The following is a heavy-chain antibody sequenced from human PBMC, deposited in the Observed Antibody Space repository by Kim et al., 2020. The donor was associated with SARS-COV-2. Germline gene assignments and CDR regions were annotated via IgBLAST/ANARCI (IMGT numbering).Heavy chain of an antibody. CDR1: GGSISSGGYY. J-gene: IGHJ4*02. D-gene: IGHD6-6*01. V-gene: IGHV4-31*03. CDR3: ARGGNRSIAARLLFDY. CDR2: IYYSGST. Sequence: SETLSLTCTVSGGSISSGGYYWSWIRQHPGKGLEWIGYIYYSGSTYYNPSLKSRVTISVDTSKNQFSLKLSSVTAADTAVYYCARGGNRSIAARLLFDYWGQGTLVTVSS.